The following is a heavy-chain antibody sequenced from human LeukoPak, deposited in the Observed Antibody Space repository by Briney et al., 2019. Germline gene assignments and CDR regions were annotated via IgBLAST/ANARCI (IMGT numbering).Heavy chain of an antibody. J-gene: IGHJ4*02. V-gene: IGHV3-21*01. CDR1: GFTFSSYS. D-gene: IGHD1-20*01. CDR3: ARGGRWITGMADY. CDR2: ISSSSSYI. Sequence: GGSLRLSCAASGFTFSSYSMNWVRQAPGKGLEWVSSISSSSSYIFYADSVKGRFTIPRDNAKNSLYLQMNSLRAEDTAVYYCARGGRWITGMADYWGQGTLVTVSS.